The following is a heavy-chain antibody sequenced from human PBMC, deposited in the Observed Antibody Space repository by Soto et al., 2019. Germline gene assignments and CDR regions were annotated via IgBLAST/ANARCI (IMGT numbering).Heavy chain of an antibody. CDR3: ARGSGYDLRGEFDY. V-gene: IGHV3-13*01. Sequence: GGSLRLSCAASGFTFSSYDMHWVRQATGKGLEWVSAIGTAGDTYYPGSVKGRFTISRENAKNSLYLQMNSLRAGDTAVYYCARGSGYDLRGEFDYWGQGTLVTVSS. J-gene: IGHJ4*02. CDR2: IGTAGDT. D-gene: IGHD5-12*01. CDR1: GFTFSSYD.